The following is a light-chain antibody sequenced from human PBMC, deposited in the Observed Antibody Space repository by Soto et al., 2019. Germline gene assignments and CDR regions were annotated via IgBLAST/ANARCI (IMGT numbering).Light chain of an antibody. CDR2: DAS. V-gene: IGKV3-11*01. CDR1: QSVSSY. Sequence: TKFSATLSVPPGKRATLSFIASQSVSSYLAWYQHKPGQAPRLLIYDASNRATGVPVRFSGSGSGTDFTLTISSLEPEDFAVYYCQQRSDWPPLTFGGGTKVDI. J-gene: IGKJ4*01. CDR3: QQRSDWPPLT.